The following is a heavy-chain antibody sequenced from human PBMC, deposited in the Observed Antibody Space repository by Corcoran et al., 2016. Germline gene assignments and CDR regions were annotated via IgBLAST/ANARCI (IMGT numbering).Heavy chain of an antibody. V-gene: IGHV4-39*01. D-gene: IGHD6-6*01. J-gene: IGHJ6*02. Sequence: QLQLQESGPGLVKTSDTLSLTCTVSGGSISSSSYYWGWIRQPPGKGLEWIGSIYYSGSTYYNPSLKSRVPISVDTSKNQFSLKLSSVTAADTAVYYCARLAKQLADYYYGMDVWGQGTTVTVSS. CDR3: ARLAKQLADYYYGMDV. CDR2: IYYSGST. CDR1: GGSISSSSYY.